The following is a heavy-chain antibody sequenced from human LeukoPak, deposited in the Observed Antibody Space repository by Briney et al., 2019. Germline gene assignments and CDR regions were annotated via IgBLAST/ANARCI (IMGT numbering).Heavy chain of an antibody. CDR2: INHSGST. Sequence: SETLSLTCAVYSGSFSGYYWSWIRQPPGKGLEWIGEINHSGSTNYNPSLKSRVTISVDTSKNQFSLKLSSVTAADTAVYYCARDLFYGSGSRQVFDYWGQGTLVTVSS. J-gene: IGHJ4*02. CDR1: SGSFSGYY. CDR3: ARDLFYGSGSRQVFDY. D-gene: IGHD3-10*01. V-gene: IGHV4-34*01.